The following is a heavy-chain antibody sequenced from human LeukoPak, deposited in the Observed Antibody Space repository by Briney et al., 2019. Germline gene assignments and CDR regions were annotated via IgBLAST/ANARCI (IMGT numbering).Heavy chain of an antibody. CDR1: GDSISTSSYD. J-gene: IGHJ5*02. CDR3: ARLRHDSSGYYWFDP. V-gene: IGHV4-39*01. D-gene: IGHD3-22*01. Sequence: SENLSLTCTVSGDSISTSSYDWGWIRQPPGKGLEWIGSIYYSGSTYWNPSLGSRFTISVDTSQNQFSLKLSSVTAADTAVYYCARLRHDSSGYYWFDPWGQGTLVTVSS. CDR2: IYYSGST.